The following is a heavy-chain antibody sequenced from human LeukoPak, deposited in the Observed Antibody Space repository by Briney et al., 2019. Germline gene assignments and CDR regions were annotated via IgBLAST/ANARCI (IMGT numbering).Heavy chain of an antibody. Sequence: ASVKVSCKASGGTFSSYLISWVRQAPGQGLEWMGGIIPIIGTADYTPKFQDRVTITADDSTTTAYMELRSLRSDDTAIYYCARDVVGSYGTKALDDWGQGTLVIVSA. J-gene: IGHJ4*02. V-gene: IGHV1-69*01. CDR3: ARDVVGSYGTKALDD. CDR2: IIPIIGTA. CDR1: GGTFSSYL. D-gene: IGHD2-21*01.